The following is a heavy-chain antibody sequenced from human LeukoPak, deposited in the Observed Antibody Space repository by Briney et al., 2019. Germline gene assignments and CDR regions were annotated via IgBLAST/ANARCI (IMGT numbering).Heavy chain of an antibody. V-gene: IGHV3-9*01. J-gene: IGHJ5*02. Sequence: GGSLRLSCAASGFTFDDYAMHWVRQAPGKGLEWVSGISWNSGSIGYADSVKGRFTISRDNAKNSLYLQMNSLRAEDTALYYCAKGNWFDPWGQGTLVTVSS. CDR3: AKGNWFDP. CDR2: ISWNSGSI. CDR1: GFTFDDYA.